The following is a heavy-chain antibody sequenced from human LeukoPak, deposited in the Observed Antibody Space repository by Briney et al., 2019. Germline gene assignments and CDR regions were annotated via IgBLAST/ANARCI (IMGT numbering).Heavy chain of an antibody. Sequence: GGSLRLSCAASGFTFSSYAMSWVRQAPGKGLEWVSAISGSGGSTYYADSVKGRFTTSRDNSKNTLYLQMNSLRAEDTAVYYCAKGSSSWYSIGHYFDYWGQGTLATVSS. CDR1: GFTFSSYA. CDR2: ISGSGGST. CDR3: AKGSSSWYSIGHYFDY. D-gene: IGHD6-13*01. V-gene: IGHV3-23*01. J-gene: IGHJ4*02.